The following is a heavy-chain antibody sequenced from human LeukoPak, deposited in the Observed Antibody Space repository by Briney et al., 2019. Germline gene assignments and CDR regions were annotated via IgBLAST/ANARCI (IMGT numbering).Heavy chain of an antibody. CDR3: TRAASSGPLFTYHMDV. CDR2: IYYSGST. J-gene: IGHJ6*03. D-gene: IGHD3-22*01. Sequence: PSETLSLTCTVSGGSVSRSPYYWGWIRQPPGKGLEWIGNIYYSGSTYYNPSLKSRVTISVDTSKNQFSLKVTSVTAADTAVYYCTRAASSGPLFTYHMDVWGKGTTVTVSS. CDR1: GGSVSRSPYY. V-gene: IGHV4-39*07.